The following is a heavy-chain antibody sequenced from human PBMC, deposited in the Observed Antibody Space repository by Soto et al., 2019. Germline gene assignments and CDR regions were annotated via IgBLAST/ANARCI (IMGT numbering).Heavy chain of an antibody. CDR1: GVTLSNYA. J-gene: IGHJ4*02. Sequence: EVQLLESGGGLIQPGGSLRLSCAVSGVTLSNYAMSWVRQAPGKGLEWVSSIRGPVGYTHYADSVKDRFSISRDSSKNTLFLQMDSLRAEDTALYYCAKSTYCAGDCYSKDFDSWGQGTLVTVSP. CDR2: IRGPVGYT. D-gene: IGHD2-21*02. CDR3: AKSTYCAGDCYSKDFDS. V-gene: IGHV3-23*01.